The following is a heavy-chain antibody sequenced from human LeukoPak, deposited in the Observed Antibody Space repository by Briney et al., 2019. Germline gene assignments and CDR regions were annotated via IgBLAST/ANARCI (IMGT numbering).Heavy chain of an antibody. V-gene: IGHV3-30-3*01. J-gene: IGHJ6*02. D-gene: IGHD6-13*01. CDR1: GFTFSSYA. Sequence: GRSLRLSCAASGFTFSSYAMHWVRQAPGKGLEWVAVISYDGSNKYCADSVKGRFTISRDNSKNTLYLQMNSLRAEDTAVYYCARDVVSSSWSMYYYYYGMDVWGQGTTVTVSS. CDR2: ISYDGSNK. CDR3: ARDVVSSSWSMYYYYYGMDV.